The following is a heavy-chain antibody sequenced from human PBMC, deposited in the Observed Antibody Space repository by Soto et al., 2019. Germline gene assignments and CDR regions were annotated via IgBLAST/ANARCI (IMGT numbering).Heavy chain of an antibody. Sequence: GASVKVSCNASGYTFTSYAMHLVRQAPGQGLEWMGWISTDNGNTNYAQHLQGRVTMTTDTSTSTAYMELRSLRSDDTALYYCARAGAELTQLCDYWGQGTLVTVSS. V-gene: IGHV1-18*01. J-gene: IGHJ4*02. CDR2: ISTDNGNT. D-gene: IGHD1-1*01. CDR1: GYTFTSYA. CDR3: ARAGAELTQLCDY.